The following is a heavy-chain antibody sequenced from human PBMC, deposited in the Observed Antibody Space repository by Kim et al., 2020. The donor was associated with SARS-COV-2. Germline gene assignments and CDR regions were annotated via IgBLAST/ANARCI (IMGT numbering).Heavy chain of an antibody. J-gene: IGHJ3*02. Sequence: KCQGRVTITADKATSTAYMELSSLRSEDTAVYYCARDPDGYNPGAASFDIWGQGTMVTVSS. CDR3: ARDPDGYNPGAASFDI. D-gene: IGHD5-12*01. V-gene: IGHV1-69*04.